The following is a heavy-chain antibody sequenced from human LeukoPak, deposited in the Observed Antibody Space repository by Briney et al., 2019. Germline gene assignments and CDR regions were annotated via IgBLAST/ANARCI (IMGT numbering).Heavy chain of an antibody. V-gene: IGHV4-59*01. Sequence: PAETLSLTCSVSGASISSYYWSWIRQSPGKGLEWIGYIYYSRSTHYNPSLKSRVTISVDTSKNQFSLKLSSVTAADTAVYYCASGPYPAAGTDHQFDYWGQGTLVSVSS. CDR2: IYYSRST. CDR3: ASGPYPAAGTDHQFDY. D-gene: IGHD6-13*01. CDR1: GASISSYY. J-gene: IGHJ4*02.